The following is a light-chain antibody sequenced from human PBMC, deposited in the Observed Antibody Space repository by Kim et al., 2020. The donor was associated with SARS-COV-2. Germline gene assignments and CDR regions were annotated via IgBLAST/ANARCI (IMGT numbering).Light chain of an antibody. CDR3: QQFNSYLMYT. J-gene: IGKJ2*01. CDR2: DAS. CDR1: QGISSA. Sequence: SVGDRVTITCRASQGISSALAWYQQKPGKAPKLLIYDASSLESGVPSRFSGSGSGTDFTLTISSLQPEDFATYYCQQFNSYLMYTFGQGTKLEI. V-gene: IGKV1-13*02.